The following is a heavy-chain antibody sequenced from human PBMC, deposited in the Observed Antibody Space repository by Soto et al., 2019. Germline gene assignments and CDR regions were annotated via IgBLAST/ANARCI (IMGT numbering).Heavy chain of an antibody. Sequence: SETLSLTCTVSGGSISGYYWSWIRQPPGKGLEWIGYIYYSGSTNYNPSLKSRVTISVDTSKNQFSLKLSSVTAADTAVYYLAGSGYCSSTSCYAVDYWGQGTLVTVSS. J-gene: IGHJ4*02. CDR1: GGSISGYY. D-gene: IGHD2-2*01. CDR2: IYYSGST. V-gene: IGHV4-59*01. CDR3: AGSGYCSSTSCYAVDY.